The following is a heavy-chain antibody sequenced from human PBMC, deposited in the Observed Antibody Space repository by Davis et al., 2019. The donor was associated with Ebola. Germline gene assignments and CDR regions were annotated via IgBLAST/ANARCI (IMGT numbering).Heavy chain of an antibody. Sequence: SETLSLTCTVSGYSISSGYYWGWIRQPPGEGLEWIGSIYLTGKTYYNPSLKSRVTISVDTSKNQFSLKLRSVTAADTAVYYCARQGWSGYSLRHWLDPWGRGTLVTVSS. J-gene: IGHJ5*02. D-gene: IGHD3-3*01. CDR1: GYSISSGYY. V-gene: IGHV4-38-2*02. CDR2: IYLTGKT. CDR3: ARQGWSGYSLRHWLDP.